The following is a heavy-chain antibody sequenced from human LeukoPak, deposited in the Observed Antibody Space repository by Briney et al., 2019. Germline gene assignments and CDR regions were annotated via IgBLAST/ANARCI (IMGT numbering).Heavy chain of an antibody. CDR3: ARQPAATGTRGYFDF. D-gene: IGHD6-13*01. V-gene: IGHV4-61*01. CDR2: IYSSGST. J-gene: IGHJ4*02. Sequence: KTSETLSLTCTVSGASISGGSYYWSWIRQPPGKGLEWIGYIYSSGSTNYNPSLKSRVTISVDTSKNQFSLKLSSVTAADTAVYYCARQPAATGTRGYFDFWGQGTLVTVSS. CDR1: GASISGGSYY.